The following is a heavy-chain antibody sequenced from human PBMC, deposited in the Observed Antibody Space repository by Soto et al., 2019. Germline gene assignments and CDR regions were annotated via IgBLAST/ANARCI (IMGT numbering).Heavy chain of an antibody. Sequence: SETLSLTCTVSGGSISSSSYYWGWIRQPPGKGLEWIGSIYYSGSTYYNPSLKSRVTISVDTSKNQFSLKLSSVTAADTAVYYCARLIRGYSYGYLDYWGQGTLVTVSS. CDR3: ARLIRGYSYGYLDY. D-gene: IGHD5-18*01. CDR1: GGSISSSSYY. V-gene: IGHV4-39*01. CDR2: IYYSGST. J-gene: IGHJ4*02.